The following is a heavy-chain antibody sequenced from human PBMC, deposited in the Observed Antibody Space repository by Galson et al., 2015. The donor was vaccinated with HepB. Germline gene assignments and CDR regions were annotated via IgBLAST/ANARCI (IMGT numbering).Heavy chain of an antibody. CDR1: GFTFSSYS. D-gene: IGHD3-22*01. V-gene: IGHV3-21*01. Sequence: SLRLSCAASGFTFSSYSMNWVRQAPGKGLEWASSISSSSSYIYYADSVKGRFTISRDNAKNSLYLQMNSLRAEDTAVYYCARATQGYITMIVVGYYYYMDVWGKGTTVTVSS. J-gene: IGHJ6*03. CDR2: ISSSSSYI. CDR3: ARATQGYITMIVVGYYYYMDV.